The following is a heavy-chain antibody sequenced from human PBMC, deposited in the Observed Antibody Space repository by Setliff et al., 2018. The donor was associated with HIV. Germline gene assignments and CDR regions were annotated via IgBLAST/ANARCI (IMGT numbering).Heavy chain of an antibody. J-gene: IGHJ4*02. Sequence: SETLSLTCAVYGGSFTDYYWSWIRQPPGKGLEWIGEINHSGSTNYKPSLKSRVTMSVDTSKNQFSLKLNSVTAADTAMYYCARDPTTGVDYWGQGTLVTVSS. CDR2: INHSGST. V-gene: IGHV4-34*01. D-gene: IGHD4-4*01. CDR1: GGSFTDYY. CDR3: ARDPTTGVDY.